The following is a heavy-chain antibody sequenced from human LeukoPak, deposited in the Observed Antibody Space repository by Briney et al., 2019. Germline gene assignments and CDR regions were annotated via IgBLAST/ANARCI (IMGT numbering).Heavy chain of an antibody. CDR2: MNTNTGNP. V-gene: IGHV7-4-1*02. J-gene: IGHJ4*02. D-gene: IGHD1/OR15-1a*01. Sequence: ASVKVSCKASGYSFTSYAIHWVRQAPGQGLEWMGWMNTNTGNPTYAQGFTGRFVFSVDTSVSTAYLHISSLKTEDSAVYYCARDLVWDKNNYAWAWGQGTLVTVSS. CDR3: ARDLVWDKNNYAWA. CDR1: GYSFTSYA.